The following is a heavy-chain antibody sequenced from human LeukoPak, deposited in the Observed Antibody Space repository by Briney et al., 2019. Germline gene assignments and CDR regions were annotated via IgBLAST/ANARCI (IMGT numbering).Heavy chain of an antibody. Sequence: GGSLRLSCAASGITFSSYGMHWVRQAPGRGLEWVAFIRYDGSNKYYADSVKGRFTISRDNSKNTLYLQMNSLRAEDTAVYYCAKSPRTVTGYWGQGTLVTVSS. CDR2: IRYDGSNK. CDR1: GITFSSYG. CDR3: AKSPRTVTGY. J-gene: IGHJ4*02. D-gene: IGHD4-11*01. V-gene: IGHV3-30*02.